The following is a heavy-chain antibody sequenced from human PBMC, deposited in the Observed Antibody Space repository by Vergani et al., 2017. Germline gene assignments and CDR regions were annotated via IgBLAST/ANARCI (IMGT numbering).Heavy chain of an antibody. V-gene: IGHV3-30*02. D-gene: IGHD3-10*01. CDR2: IRYDGSRR. CDR3: AKQYFVSGNYLFDY. J-gene: IGHJ4*02. Sequence: QVQLVEWGGGVFQPGGSRKLSCTASGFIFISHGMHWFRQAPGKGLEWVAFIRYDGSRRDYGESVKGRFTISRDNSKNMLFLQMNNLRTEDTAIYYCAKQYFVSGNYLFDYWGQGTLVTVSS. CDR1: GFIFISHG.